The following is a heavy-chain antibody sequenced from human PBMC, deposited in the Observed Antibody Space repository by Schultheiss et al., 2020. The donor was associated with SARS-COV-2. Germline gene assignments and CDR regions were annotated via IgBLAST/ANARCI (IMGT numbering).Heavy chain of an antibody. CDR3: ARGSAAGTSPLNY. D-gene: IGHD6-13*01. V-gene: IGHV3-66*01. Sequence: GGSLRLSCAASGFTFDDYTMHWVRQAPGKGLEWVSVIYSGGSTYYADSVKGRFTISRDNSKNTLYLQMNSLRAEDTAVYYCARGSAAGTSPLNYWGQGALVTVSS. J-gene: IGHJ4*02. CDR2: IYSGGST. CDR1: GFTFDDYT.